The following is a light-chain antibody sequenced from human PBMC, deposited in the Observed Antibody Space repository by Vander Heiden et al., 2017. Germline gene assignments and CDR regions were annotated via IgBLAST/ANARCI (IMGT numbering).Light chain of an antibody. CDR3: CSYAGSYTHWV. V-gene: IGLV2-11*01. CDR1: SSDVGAYNY. Sequence: QSALTQPRSVSGSPGQSVTISCSVASSDVGAYNYVSWYQQHPGKAPKLMIDDVTKRPSGVPDRFSGSKSGNTASLTISGLQAEDEADYYCCSYAGSYTHWVFGGGTKLTGL. CDR2: DVT. J-gene: IGLJ3*02.